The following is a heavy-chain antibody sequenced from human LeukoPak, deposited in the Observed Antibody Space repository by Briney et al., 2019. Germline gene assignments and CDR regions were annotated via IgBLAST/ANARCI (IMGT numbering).Heavy chain of an antibody. V-gene: IGHV3-21*01. CDR3: ARGGGRVGAPYYFDY. CDR2: ISSSSSYI. CDR1: GFTFSSYS. Sequence: GSLRLSCAASGFTFSSYSMNWVRQAPGKGLEWVSSISSSSSYIYYADSVKGRFTISRDNAKNSLYLQMNSLRAEDTAVYYCARGGGRVGAPYYFDYWGQGTLVTVSS. D-gene: IGHD1-26*01. J-gene: IGHJ4*02.